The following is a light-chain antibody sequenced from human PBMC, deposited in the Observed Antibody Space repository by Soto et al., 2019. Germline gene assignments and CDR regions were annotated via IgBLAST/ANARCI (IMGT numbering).Light chain of an antibody. V-gene: IGLV6-57*04. Sequence: NFMLTQPHSVSESPGKTVTISCTRSSGSIASNYVQWYQQRPGSAPTTVIYEDNQRPSGVPDRFSGSIDSSSNSASLTISGLKTEDGADSYCQSYDSSNHEVVFGGGTKLTVL. CDR1: SGSIASNY. J-gene: IGLJ2*01. CDR3: QSYDSSNHEVV. CDR2: EDN.